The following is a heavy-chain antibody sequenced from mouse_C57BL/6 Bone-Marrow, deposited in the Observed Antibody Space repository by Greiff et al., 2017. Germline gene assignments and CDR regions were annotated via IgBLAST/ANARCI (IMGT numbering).Heavy chain of an antibody. CDR3: ARVDDGYGYFDY. CDR2: IYPGSGST. J-gene: IGHJ2*01. Sequence: QVQLQQLGAEFVKLGAPVKMSCKAPGYTSTSYWITWVKQRPGQGLEWIGDIYPGSGSTNYNEKSKSKATLTVDTSSSPAYMQLSSLTYEDSAVYYCARVDDGYGYFDYWGQGTTLTVSS. D-gene: IGHD2-3*01. V-gene: IGHV1-55*01. CDR1: GYTSTSYW.